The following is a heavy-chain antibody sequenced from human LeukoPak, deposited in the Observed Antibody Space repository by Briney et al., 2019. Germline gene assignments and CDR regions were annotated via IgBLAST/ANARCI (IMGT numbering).Heavy chain of an antibody. J-gene: IGHJ4*02. CDR3: ARLDSYGVGDY. D-gene: IGHD5-18*01. CDR2: VYYRRDT. Sequence: SETLSLTCTVSGGSINSDIYRWGWIRQPPGKGLEWIGTVYYRRDTYYSPSLKSRVTISVGTSKNQFSLIMRFVTAADTALYFCARLDSYGVGDYWGQGTLVTVSS. CDR1: GGSINSDIYR. V-gene: IGHV4-39*01.